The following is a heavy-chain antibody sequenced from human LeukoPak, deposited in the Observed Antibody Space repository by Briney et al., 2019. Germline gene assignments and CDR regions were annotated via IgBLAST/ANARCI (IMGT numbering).Heavy chain of an antibody. J-gene: IGHJ4*02. CDR3: AREVEMALDY. CDR2: MSSNGGST. Sequence: GGSLRLSCSASGFTFSSYAMHWVRQAPGKGLEYVSAMSSNGGSTYYAYAVKGRFTTSRDNSKNTLYLQMSSLRPEDTAVYYCAREVEMALDYWGQGTLVTVSS. CDR1: GFTFSSYA. D-gene: IGHD5-24*01. V-gene: IGHV3-64D*06.